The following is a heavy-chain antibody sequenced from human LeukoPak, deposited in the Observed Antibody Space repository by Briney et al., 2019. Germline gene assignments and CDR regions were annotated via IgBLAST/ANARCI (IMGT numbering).Heavy chain of an antibody. J-gene: IGHJ5*02. Sequence: SETLSLTCTVSGGSISNFYWSWIRQPPGKGLEWIGYIYYRGHTNYNPSLKSRVTISVDTSKNQFSLKLSSVTAADTAVYYCARSDFWSGYYHGYNWFDPWGQGTLVTVSP. V-gene: IGHV4-59*01. CDR3: ARSDFWSGYYHGYNWFDP. CDR1: GGSISNFY. D-gene: IGHD3-3*01. CDR2: IYYRGHT.